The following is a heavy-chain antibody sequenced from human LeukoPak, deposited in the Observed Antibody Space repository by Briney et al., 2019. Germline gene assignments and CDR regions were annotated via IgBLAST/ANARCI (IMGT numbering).Heavy chain of an antibody. CDR2: IYPGDSGT. CDR3: ARLYTPTGDPLDY. CDR1: GYSFTSYW. D-gene: IGHD7-27*01. Sequence: GESLKISCKGSGYSFTSYWIGWVRQMPGKGLEWMGIIYPGDSGTRYSPSSQGQDTISADKSISTAYLQWSSLKASDTAMYYCARLYTPTGDPLDYWGQGTLVTVSS. J-gene: IGHJ4*02. V-gene: IGHV5-51*01.